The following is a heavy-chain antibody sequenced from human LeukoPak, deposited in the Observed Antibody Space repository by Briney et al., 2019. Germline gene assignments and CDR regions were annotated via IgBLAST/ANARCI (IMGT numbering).Heavy chain of an antibody. CDR1: GFTFSSYA. Sequence: PGRSLRLSCAASGFTFSSYAMHWVRQAPGKGLEWVAVISYDGSNKYYADSVKGRFTISRDNSKNTLYLQMNSLRAEDTAVYYCARDRRREGVHAFDVWGRGTMVTVSS. D-gene: IGHD1-14*01. CDR3: ARDRRREGVHAFDV. CDR2: ISYDGSNK. V-gene: IGHV3-30-3*01. J-gene: IGHJ3*01.